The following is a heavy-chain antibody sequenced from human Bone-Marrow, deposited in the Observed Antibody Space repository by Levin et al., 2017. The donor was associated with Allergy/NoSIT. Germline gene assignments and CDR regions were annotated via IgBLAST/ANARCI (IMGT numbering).Heavy chain of an antibody. J-gene: IGHJ4*02. Sequence: GESLKISCAASGFTFSSYSMNWVRQAPGKGLEWVSSISSSSSYIYYADSVKGRFTISRDNAKNSLYLQMNSLRAEDTAVYYCARDATSGWEQDDYWGQGTLVTVSS. D-gene: IGHD6-19*01. CDR2: ISSSSSYI. CDR3: ARDATSGWEQDDY. CDR1: GFTFSSYS. V-gene: IGHV3-21*01.